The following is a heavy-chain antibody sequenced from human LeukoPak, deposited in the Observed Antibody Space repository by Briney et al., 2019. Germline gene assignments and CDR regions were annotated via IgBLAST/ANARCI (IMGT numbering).Heavy chain of an antibody. V-gene: IGHV3-30*03. CDR3: ARVGRIAAAGSIDY. CDR1: GFTFRSYG. J-gene: IGHJ4*02. Sequence: GRSLRLSCAASGFTFRSYGMHWVRQAPGKGLEWVAVISYDGSNKYYADSVKGRFTISRDNSKNTLYLQMNSLRAEDTAVYYCARVGRIAAAGSIDYWGQGTLVTVSS. CDR2: ISYDGSNK. D-gene: IGHD6-13*01.